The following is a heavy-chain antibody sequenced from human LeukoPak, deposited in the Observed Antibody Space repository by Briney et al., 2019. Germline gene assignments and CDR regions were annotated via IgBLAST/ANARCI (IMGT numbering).Heavy chain of an antibody. J-gene: IGHJ6*02. CDR1: GFTFSRYA. V-gene: IGHV3-30*04. CDR3: ARDQRRDGYNSYYYYGMDV. CDR2: ISYDGSNK. Sequence: PGRSLRLSCAASGFTFSRYAMHWVRQAPGKGLEWVAVISYDGSNKYYADSVKGRFTISRDNSKNTLYLQMNSLRAEDTAVYYCARDQRRDGYNSYYYYGMDVWGQGTTVAVSS. D-gene: IGHD5-24*01.